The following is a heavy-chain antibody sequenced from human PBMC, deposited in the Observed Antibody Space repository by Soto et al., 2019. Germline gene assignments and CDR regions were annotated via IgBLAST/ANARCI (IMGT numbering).Heavy chain of an antibody. CDR2: IIPIFGTA. D-gene: IGHD5-18*01. CDR1: GGTFSSYA. CDR3: ARGITGKGYSYGYFFGYYYGMDV. Sequence: SVKVSCKASGGTFSSYAISWVRQAPGQGLEWMGGIIPIFGTANYAQRFQGRVTITADESTSTAYMELSSLRSEDTAVYYCARGITGKGYSYGYFFGYYYGMDVWGQGTTVTVSS. J-gene: IGHJ6*02. V-gene: IGHV1-69*13.